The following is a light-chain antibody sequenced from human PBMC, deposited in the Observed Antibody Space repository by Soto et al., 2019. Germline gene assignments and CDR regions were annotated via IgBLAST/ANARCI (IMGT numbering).Light chain of an antibody. CDR3: YSYAGSSTYV. Sequence: QSVLTQPASVSGSPGQSITISCTGTSSDVGSYNLVSWYQQIPGKAPKLMIYEVSKRPSGVSTRFPGSKSGNTASLTISGLQAEDEADYFCYSYAGSSTYVFGTGTKVTVL. CDR2: EVS. V-gene: IGLV2-23*02. J-gene: IGLJ1*01. CDR1: SSDVGSYNL.